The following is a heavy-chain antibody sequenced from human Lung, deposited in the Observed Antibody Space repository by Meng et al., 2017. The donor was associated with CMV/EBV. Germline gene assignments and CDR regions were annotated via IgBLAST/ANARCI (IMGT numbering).Heavy chain of an antibody. V-gene: IGHV3-30-3*01. CDR3: ARDEYIILVSYGMDV. CDR2: ISYDGSNK. CDR1: GFTFSSYA. Sequence: SLKISCAASGFTFSSYAMHWVRQAPGKGLEWVAVISYDGSNKYYADSVKGRFTISRDNSKNTLYLQMNSLRAEDTAVYYCARDEYIILVSYGMDVWGQGTTVXVSS. J-gene: IGHJ6*02. D-gene: IGHD3-9*01.